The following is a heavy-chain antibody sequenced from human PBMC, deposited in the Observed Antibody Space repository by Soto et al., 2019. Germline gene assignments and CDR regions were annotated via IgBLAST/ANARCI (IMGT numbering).Heavy chain of an antibody. CDR3: ARLWSAREPNFDS. J-gene: IGHJ4*02. Sequence: GSLRLSCVASGYTFSDSAMHWVRQASGKGLEWVGRIRSKANNYATVYAASVKGMFTISRDDSKNTAYLQMNSLKTEDTAVYYCARLWSAREPNFDSWGQGTLVTVSS. D-gene: IGHD1-26*01. V-gene: IGHV3-73*01. CDR1: GYTFSDSA. CDR2: IRSKANNYAT.